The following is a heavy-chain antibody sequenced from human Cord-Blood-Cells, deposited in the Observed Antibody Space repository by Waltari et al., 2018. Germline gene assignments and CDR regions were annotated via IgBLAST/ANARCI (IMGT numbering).Heavy chain of an antibody. D-gene: IGHD3-9*01. Sequence: QVQLQESGPGLVKPSETLSLTCTVSGGSISSYYWSWIRQPPGKGLEWIGFIYNGGRTNSNPSLRSRVTISVYTSKNQFSLKLSSVTAADTAGYYCASVTYYDILTGYYYFDYWGQGTLVTVSS. J-gene: IGHJ4*02. CDR3: ASVTYYDILTGYYYFDY. CDR2: IYNGGRT. V-gene: IGHV4-59*01. CDR1: GGSISSYY.